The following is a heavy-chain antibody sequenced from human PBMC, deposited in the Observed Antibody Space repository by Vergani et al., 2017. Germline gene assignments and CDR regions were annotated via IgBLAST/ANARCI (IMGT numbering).Heavy chain of an antibody. V-gene: IGHV3-9*01. CDR2: ISWNSGSI. J-gene: IGHJ6*02. CDR1: GFTFDDYA. Sequence: EVQLVESGGGLVQPGRSLRLSCAASGFTFDDYAMHWVRQAPGKGLEWVSGISWNSGSIGYADSVKGRFTISRDNAKNSLYLQMKSLRAEDTALYYCAKDLTRVPIAVAGNRVFYYYYGMDVWGQGTTVTVSS. D-gene: IGHD6-19*01. CDR3: AKDLTRVPIAVAGNRVFYYYYGMDV.